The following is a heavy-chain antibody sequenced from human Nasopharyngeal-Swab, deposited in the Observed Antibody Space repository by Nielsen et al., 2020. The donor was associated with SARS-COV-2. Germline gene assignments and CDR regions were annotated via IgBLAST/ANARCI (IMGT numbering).Heavy chain of an antibody. CDR1: GYTFTSYA. J-gene: IGHJ6*03. Sequence: SVKVSCKASGYTFTSYAMHWVRQAPGQRLEWMGWINAGNGNTKYSQKFQGRVTITRDTSASTAYMELSSLRSEDTAVYYCARLAPLKFYYYYMDVWGKGTTVTVSS. CDR2: INAGNGNT. CDR3: ARLAPLKFYYYYMDV. D-gene: IGHD3-3*02. V-gene: IGHV1-3*01.